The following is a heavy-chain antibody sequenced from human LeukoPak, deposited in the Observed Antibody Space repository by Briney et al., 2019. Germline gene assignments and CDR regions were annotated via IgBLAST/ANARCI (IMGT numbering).Heavy chain of an antibody. J-gene: IGHJ4*02. V-gene: IGHV4-31*03. CDR3: VRSGPIGWPLDY. CDR2: IYYSGST. D-gene: IGHD6-19*01. CDR1: GGSISSGGYY. Sequence: SSQTLSLTCTVSGGSISSGGYYWSWIRQHPGKGLEWIGYIYYSGSTYYNPSLKSRVTKSVDTSKNQFSLKLSSVTAADTAVYYCVRSGPIGWPLDYWGQGTLVTVSS.